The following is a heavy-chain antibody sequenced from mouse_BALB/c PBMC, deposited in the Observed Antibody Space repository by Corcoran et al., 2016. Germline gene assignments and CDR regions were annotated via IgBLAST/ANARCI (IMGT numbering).Heavy chain of an antibody. J-gene: IGHJ2*01. Sequence: QVTLKESGPGILQPSQTLSLTRSFSGFSLSTSGMGVGWIRQPSGKGLEWLAHLWWDDDKRYNPALKSRLTISKDTSSNQVFLKIASVDTADTATYYCARSIYYGNDHLDYWGQGTTLTVSS. CDR1: GFSLSTSGMG. CDR2: LWWDDDK. V-gene: IGHV8-8*01. D-gene: IGHD2-2*01. CDR3: ARSIYYGNDHLDY.